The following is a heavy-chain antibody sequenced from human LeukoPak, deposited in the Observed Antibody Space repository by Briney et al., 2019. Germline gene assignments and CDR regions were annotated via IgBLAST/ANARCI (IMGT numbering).Heavy chain of an antibody. J-gene: IGHJ3*01. CDR2: ISHDGSDK. CDR1: GFSFSTYV. Sequence: PGRSLRLSCAASGFSFSTYVMHWVRQPPGKGLEWVALISHDGSDKYYADSVKGRFTISRDNSKNTVFLQMNNPRGEDTAVYYCARSGYDAWGQGTMVTVSS. D-gene: IGHD5-12*01. CDR3: ARSGYDA. V-gene: IGHV3-30-3*01.